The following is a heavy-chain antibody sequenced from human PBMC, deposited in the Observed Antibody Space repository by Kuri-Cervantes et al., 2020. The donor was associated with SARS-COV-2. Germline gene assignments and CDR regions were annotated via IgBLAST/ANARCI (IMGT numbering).Heavy chain of an antibody. CDR1: GFTFSSYS. Sequence: GGSLRLSCAASGFTFSSYSMNWVRQAPGKGLEWVSSISSSSSYIYYADSVKGRFTISRDNAKNSLYLQMNSLRAEDTAVYYCARVYSGSYYNWFDPWGQGTLVIVSS. CDR2: ISSSSSYI. V-gene: IGHV3-21*01. CDR3: ARVYSGSYYNWFDP. J-gene: IGHJ5*02. D-gene: IGHD1-26*01.